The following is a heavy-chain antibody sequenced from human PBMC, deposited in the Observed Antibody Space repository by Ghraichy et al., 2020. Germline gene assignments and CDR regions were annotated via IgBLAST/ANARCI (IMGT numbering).Heavy chain of an antibody. CDR3: ASHNNWKFDD. CDR2: INQDGSER. V-gene: IGHV3-7*02. Sequence: ESLNISCAASGLTLSSYWMSWVRQAPGKGLEWVANINQDGSERNYVDSVKGRLTISRDNGKNSLYLQMTTLRAEDTAVYYCASHNNWKFDDWGQGTLVTVSS. D-gene: IGHD1-20*01. CDR1: GLTLSSYW. J-gene: IGHJ4*02.